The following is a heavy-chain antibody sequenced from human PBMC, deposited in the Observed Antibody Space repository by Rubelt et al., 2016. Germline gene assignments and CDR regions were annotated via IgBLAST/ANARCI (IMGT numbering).Heavy chain of an antibody. CDR3: VRDRDVALDFDY. J-gene: IGHJ4*02. CDR1: GFTVSSNY. V-gene: IGHV3-53*01. CDR2: IYAGGDT. D-gene: IGHD2-15*01. Sequence: EVQLVESGGGVVRPGGSLRLSCAVSGFTVSSNYMSWVRQAPGKGRAWVSVIYAGGDTYYADSVKGRFTISRDNYKNNLLRQMDNLGAGETAVYYCVRDRDVALDFDYWGQGTLVAVSS.